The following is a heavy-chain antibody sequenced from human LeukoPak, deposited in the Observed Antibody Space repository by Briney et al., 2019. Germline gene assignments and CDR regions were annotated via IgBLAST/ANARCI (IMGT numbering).Heavy chain of an antibody. Sequence: PSETLSLTCSVSGASTTSYYWNWIRQPPGKGLEWIGSIYDSGSTYYNPSLKSRVTISVDTSKNQFSLKLNSVTAADTAVYYCARHYGPWGQGTLVTVSS. CDR2: IYDSGST. CDR1: GASTTSYY. D-gene: IGHD3-10*01. J-gene: IGHJ5*02. CDR3: ARHYGP. V-gene: IGHV4-39*01.